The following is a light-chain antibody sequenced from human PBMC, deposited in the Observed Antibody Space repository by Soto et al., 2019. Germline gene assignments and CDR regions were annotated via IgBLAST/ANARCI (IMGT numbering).Light chain of an antibody. J-gene: IGLJ2*01. CDR1: SSDVGDYNY. CDR2: DVS. Sequence: QSVLTQPRSVSGSPGQSVTISCTGTSSDVGDYNYVSWYQQRPGKAPKLMIYDVSKRPSGVPDRFSGSKSGTTASLTISGLQTEDEADYYCCSYAGSVIFGGGTKLTVL. CDR3: CSYAGSVI. V-gene: IGLV2-11*01.